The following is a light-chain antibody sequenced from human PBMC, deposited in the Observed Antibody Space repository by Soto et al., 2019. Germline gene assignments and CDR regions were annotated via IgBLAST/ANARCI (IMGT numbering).Light chain of an antibody. CDR2: KAS. CDR1: QTISSW. CDR3: QHYTSYSEA. Sequence: KMTLSAATLSVIVVDRVTITCRASQTISSWLAWYQHKPGKAPKLLIYKASTLKSGVPSRFSGSGSGTEFTLTICSLQPDDVATYDCQHYTSYSEAFCQGT. J-gene: IGKJ1*01. V-gene: IGKV1-5*03.